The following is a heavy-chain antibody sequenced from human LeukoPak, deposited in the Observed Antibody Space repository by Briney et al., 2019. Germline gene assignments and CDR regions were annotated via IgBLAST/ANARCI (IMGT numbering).Heavy chain of an antibody. V-gene: IGHV4-31*03. CDR3: ARAAPDVSIVVVITNYYYYMDV. CDR1: GGSISSGGYY. Sequence: SETLSLTCTVSGGSISSGGYYWSWIRQHPGKGLEWIGYIYYSGSTYYNPSLKSRVTISVDTSKNQFSLKLSSVTAADTAVYYCARAAPDVSIVVVITNYYYYMDVWGKGTTVTVSS. D-gene: IGHD3-22*01. J-gene: IGHJ6*03. CDR2: IYYSGST.